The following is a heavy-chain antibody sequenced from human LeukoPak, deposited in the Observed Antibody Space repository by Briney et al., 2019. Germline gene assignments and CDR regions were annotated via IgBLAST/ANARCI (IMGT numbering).Heavy chain of an antibody. CDR2: IIPIFGTA. Sequence: SVKVSCKASGYTFTGYYMHWVRQAPGQGLEWMGGIIPIFGTANYAQKFQGRVTITTDESTSTAYMELSSLRSEDTAVYYCAREVTIFGVVIPLGYWGQGTLVTVSS. V-gene: IGHV1-69*05. CDR1: GYTFTGYY. J-gene: IGHJ4*02. D-gene: IGHD3-3*01. CDR3: AREVTIFGVVIPLGY.